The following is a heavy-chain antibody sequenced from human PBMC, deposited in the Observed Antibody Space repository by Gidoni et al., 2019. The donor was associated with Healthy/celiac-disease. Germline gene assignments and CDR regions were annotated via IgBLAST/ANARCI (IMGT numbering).Heavy chain of an antibody. D-gene: IGHD3-3*01. CDR1: GFTFSSYA. CDR3: AKGHTMFGVVGY. Sequence: EVQLLESGGGLVQPGGSLRLSCAASGFTFSSYAMSWVRQAPGKGLECGAAMSGSGGSTYYADSVKGLFTISRDNSKDTQYLQMNRLRAEDTAVYYCAKGHTMFGVVGYWGQGTLVTVSS. V-gene: IGHV3-23*01. J-gene: IGHJ4*02. CDR2: MSGSGGST.